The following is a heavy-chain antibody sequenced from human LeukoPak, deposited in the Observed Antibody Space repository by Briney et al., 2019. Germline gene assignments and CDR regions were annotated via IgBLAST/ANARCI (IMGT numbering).Heavy chain of an antibody. D-gene: IGHD3-22*01. J-gene: IGHJ4*02. CDR3: ARGFLGYDSSDYAFSYY. V-gene: IGHV1-8*01. CDR1: GYTFTSYD. Sequence: EASVKVSCKASGYTFTSYDITWVRQATGQGLEWMGWMNPNNGNTGYAQRFQGRVTLTRDTSISTAYMELSSLRSEDTAVYYCARGFLGYDSSDYAFSYYWGQGTLVTVSS. CDR2: MNPNNGNT.